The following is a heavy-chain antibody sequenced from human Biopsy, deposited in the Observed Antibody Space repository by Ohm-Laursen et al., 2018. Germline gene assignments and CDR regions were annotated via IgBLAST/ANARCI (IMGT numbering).Heavy chain of an antibody. V-gene: IGHV4-39*01. J-gene: IGHJ5*02. CDR3: ARHPTGFWFDP. Sequence: SQTLSLTCTVSGGSVSRNVAYWAWIRQPPGKGVESIGSIFYSGITYYNPPLQSRVTMSIDTSKNQLSLNLPYVSAADTAVYYCARHPTGFWFDPWGQGTLVTVSS. CDR1: GGSVSRNVAY. CDR2: IFYSGIT.